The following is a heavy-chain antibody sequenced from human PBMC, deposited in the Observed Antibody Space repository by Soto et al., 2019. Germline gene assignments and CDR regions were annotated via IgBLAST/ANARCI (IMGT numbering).Heavy chain of an antibody. CDR2: IYSSGST. D-gene: IGHD6-19*01. V-gene: IGHV4-61*03. Sequence: PSETLSLTCTVSGGSVSSGNYYWSWIRQPPGKGLEWIGYIYSSGSTNYNPFLKSRVTISVDTSKRHFSLKLSSVTAADTAVYYCSRFHVMVVSGSTFDYWGHGTLVTVSS. J-gene: IGHJ4*01. CDR1: GGSVSSGNYY. CDR3: SRFHVMVVSGSTFDY.